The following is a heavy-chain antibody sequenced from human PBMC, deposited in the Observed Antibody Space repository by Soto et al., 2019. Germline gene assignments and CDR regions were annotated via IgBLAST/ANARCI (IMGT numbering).Heavy chain of an antibody. D-gene: IGHD1-26*01. J-gene: IGHJ5*01. Sequence: PGGSLRLSCRASGFTFRMYAMSWVRQAPGKGLEWVSSILSSGSELHYADSVKGRFTISRVNSKDILYLQMNGLRAEDTAVYYCAKHGAYGSGSAYAWFDSWGLVTLVTVSS. V-gene: IGHV3-23*01. CDR1: GFTFRMYA. CDR3: AKHGAYGSGSAYAWFDS. CDR2: ILSSGSEL.